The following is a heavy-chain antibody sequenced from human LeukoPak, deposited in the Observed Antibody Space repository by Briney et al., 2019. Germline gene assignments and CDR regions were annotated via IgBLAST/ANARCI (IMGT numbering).Heavy chain of an antibody. CDR3: ARVLTPYSSGWYGLDY. V-gene: IGHV1-2*02. J-gene: IGHJ4*02. CDR2: INPNSGGT. D-gene: IGHD6-19*01. Sequence: ASVKVSCKASGYTFTGYYMHWVRQAPGQGLEWMGWINPNSGGTNYAQKFQGRVTMTRDTSISTAYMELSSLRSEDTAVYYCARVLTPYSSGWYGLDYWGQGTLVTVSS. CDR1: GYTFTGYY.